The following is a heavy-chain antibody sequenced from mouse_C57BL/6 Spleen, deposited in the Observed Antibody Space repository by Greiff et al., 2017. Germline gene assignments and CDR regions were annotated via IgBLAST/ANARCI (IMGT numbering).Heavy chain of an antibody. J-gene: IGHJ2*01. CDR1: GYTFTSYG. CDR2: IYPRSGNT. V-gene: IGHV1-81*01. CDR3: ARDSSGYGGY. Sequence: QVHVKQSGAELARPGASVKLSCKASGYTFTSYGISWVKQRTGQGLEWIGEIYPRSGNTYYNEKFKGKATLTADKSSSTAYMELRSLTSEDSAVYFCARDSSGYGGYWGQGTTLTVSS. D-gene: IGHD3-2*02.